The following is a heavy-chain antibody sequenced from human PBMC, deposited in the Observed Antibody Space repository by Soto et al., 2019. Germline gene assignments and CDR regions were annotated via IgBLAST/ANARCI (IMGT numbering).Heavy chain of an antibody. CDR1: GGTFSSYA. Sequence: QVQLVQSGAEVKKPGSSVKVSCKASGGTFSSYAISWVRQAPGQGLEWMGGIIPIFGTANYAQKFQGRVTXXAXEXXSTAYMELSSLRSEDTAVYYCARDITPGYLYGMDVWGQGTTVTVSS. D-gene: IGHD2-15*01. V-gene: IGHV1-69*12. CDR2: IIPIFGTA. J-gene: IGHJ6*02. CDR3: ARDITPGYLYGMDV.